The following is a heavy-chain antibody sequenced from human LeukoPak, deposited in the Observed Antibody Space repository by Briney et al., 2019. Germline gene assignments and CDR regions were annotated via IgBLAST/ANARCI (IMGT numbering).Heavy chain of an antibody. J-gene: IGHJ4*02. D-gene: IGHD5-12*01. CDR2: INPDIGGT. CDR3: ARLNSGYDYFDY. CDR1: GYTFTGFF. Sequence: ASVKVSCKASGYTFTGFFMHWVRQAPGQGLEWMGGINPDIGGTNYAQKLQCRVTVTTDTSISPAYMELSRLTSDDTAVYYCARLNSGYDYFDYWGQGTLVTVSS. V-gene: IGHV1-2*02.